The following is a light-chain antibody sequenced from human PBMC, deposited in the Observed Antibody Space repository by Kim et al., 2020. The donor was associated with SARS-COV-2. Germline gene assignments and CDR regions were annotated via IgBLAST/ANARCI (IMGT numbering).Light chain of an antibody. CDR2: QDS. J-gene: IGLJ2*01. V-gene: IGLV3-1*01. CDR3: QAWDSSTAV. CDR1: KLGVIY. Sequence: VSPGQTASITCSGDKLGVIYASCNQQNPGQSPVLVIYQDSQRPSGTPDRFSGSNSGNTATLTISGTQAMDEADYYCQAWDSSTAVFGGGTQLTVL.